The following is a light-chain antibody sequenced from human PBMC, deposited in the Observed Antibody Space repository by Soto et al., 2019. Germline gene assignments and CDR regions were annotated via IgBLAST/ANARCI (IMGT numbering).Light chain of an antibody. V-gene: IGKV1-39*01. CDR1: QTMNNY. J-gene: IGKJ1*01. CDR3: QQTNSKPWT. CDR2: AAS. Sequence: DIPMTQSPSSLSASVGDRVTITCRASQTMNNYLNWYQQKPGKAPKLLIYAASSLQSGVPSSFSGSGFGTDFTLTLTSLQPEDFATYYCQQTNSKPWTFGQGTRVEIK.